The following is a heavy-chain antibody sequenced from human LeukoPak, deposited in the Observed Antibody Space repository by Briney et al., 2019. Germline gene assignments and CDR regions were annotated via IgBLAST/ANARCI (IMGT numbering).Heavy chain of an antibody. D-gene: IGHD6-13*01. Sequence: SEPLSLPCPVSGGSISSSSYYWGWIRQPPGKGLEWIASISYSGSTYYNPSLKSRVTISADTSKNQFSLKLSSVTAADTAVYYCARHGTAAGTWGQGTLVRVSS. J-gene: IGHJ4*02. CDR2: ISYSGST. CDR3: ARHGTAAGT. CDR1: GGSISSSSYY. V-gene: IGHV4-39*01.